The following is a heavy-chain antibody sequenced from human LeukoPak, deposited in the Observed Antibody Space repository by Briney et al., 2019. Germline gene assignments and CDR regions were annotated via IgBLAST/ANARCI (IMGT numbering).Heavy chain of an antibody. J-gene: IGHJ4*02. CDR3: ARLYHDFWSGYPAYYFDY. D-gene: IGHD3-3*01. V-gene: IGHV4-39*01. CDR1: GGSISSSSYY. Sequence: SETLSLTYTVSGGSISSSSYYWGWIRQPPGKGLEWIGSTYYSGSTYYNPSLKSPVTISVDTSQNQFSLKLSSVTAADTAVYYCARLYHDFWSGYPAYYFDYWGQGTLVTVSS. CDR2: TYYSGST.